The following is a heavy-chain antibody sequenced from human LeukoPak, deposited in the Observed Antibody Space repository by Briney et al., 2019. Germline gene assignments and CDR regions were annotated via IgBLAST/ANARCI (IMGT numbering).Heavy chain of an antibody. CDR3: ARHPRSYYAFDI. CDR2: INHSGST. J-gene: IGHJ3*02. V-gene: IGHV4-34*01. Sequence: SETLSLTCAGYGESFSGYYWSWIRQPPGKGLEWIGEINHSGSTNYNPSLKSRVTISVDTSKNQFSLKLSSVTAADTAVYYCARHPRSYYAFDIWGQGTMVSVSS. CDR1: GESFSGYY. D-gene: IGHD3-10*01.